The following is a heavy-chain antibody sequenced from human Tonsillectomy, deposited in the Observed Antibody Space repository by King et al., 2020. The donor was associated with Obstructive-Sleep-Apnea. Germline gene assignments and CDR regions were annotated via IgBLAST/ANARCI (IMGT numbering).Heavy chain of an antibody. CDR1: GYSISSSNW. D-gene: IGHD3-16*01. J-gene: IGHJ3*02. CDR2: IHYSGTT. CDR3: ARRGTPGAFDI. Sequence: QLQESGPGLVKPSDTLSLTCAISGYSISSSNWWGWIRQPPGKGLEGIGYIHYSGTTYYNSSLKSRGTMSVDTSKNQFSLRLSSVTSVDTAVYYCARRGTPGAFDIWGQGAMVTVSS. V-gene: IGHV4-28*01.